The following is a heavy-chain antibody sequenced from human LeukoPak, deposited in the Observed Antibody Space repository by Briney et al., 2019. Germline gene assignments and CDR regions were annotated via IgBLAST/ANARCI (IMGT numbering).Heavy chain of an antibody. J-gene: IGHJ6*02. CDR1: GYTLTELS. D-gene: IGHD4-17*01. CDR3: ATDSFGSDYPNYYYYYGMDV. CDR2: FDPEDGET. V-gene: IGHV1-24*01. Sequence: VASVKVSCKVSGYTLTELSMHWVRQAPGKGLEWMGGFDPEDGETIYAQKFQGRVTMTEDTSTDTAYMELSSLRSEDTAVYYCATDSFGSDYPNYYYYYGMDVWGQGTTVTVSS.